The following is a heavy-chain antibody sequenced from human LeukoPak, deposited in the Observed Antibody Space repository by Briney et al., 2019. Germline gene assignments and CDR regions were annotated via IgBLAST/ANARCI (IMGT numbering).Heavy chain of an antibody. CDR2: IYYSGST. J-gene: IGHJ5*02. D-gene: IGHD2-2*01. V-gene: IGHV4-59*01. CDR3: ARGSGIVVVPAPDWFDP. CDR1: GGSISSYF. Sequence: PSETLSLTCTVSGGSISSYFWSWIRQPPGKGLEWIGYIYYSGSTNYNPSLKSRVTISVDTSKNQFSLKLSSVTAADTAVYYCARGSGIVVVPAPDWFDPWGQGTLATVSS.